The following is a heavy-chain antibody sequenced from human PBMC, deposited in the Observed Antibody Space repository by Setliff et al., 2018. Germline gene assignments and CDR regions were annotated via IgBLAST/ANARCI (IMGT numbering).Heavy chain of an antibody. D-gene: IGHD3-10*01. V-gene: IGHV1-3*01. Sequence: GASVKVSCKASGYSFSSNAFHWVRQAPGQTLEWMGWNHAGSSNTLYSQRFQDRITISRDTSATTVHMELSSLRSDDTAVYYCARVDYYGSGNYYDHWGQGTLVTVSS. CDR3: ARVDYYGSGNYYDH. CDR2: NHAGSSNT. CDR1: GYSFSSNA. J-gene: IGHJ4*02.